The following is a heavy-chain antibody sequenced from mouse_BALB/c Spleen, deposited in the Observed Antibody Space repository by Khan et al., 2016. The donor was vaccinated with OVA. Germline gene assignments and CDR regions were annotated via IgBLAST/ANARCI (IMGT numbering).Heavy chain of an antibody. D-gene: IGHD1-1*02. CDR1: GYTFTSYY. J-gene: IGHJ3*01. V-gene: IGHV1S81*02. CDR2: INPSNGDT. Sequence: QVQLQQPGAELVKPGASVKLSCKASGYTFTSYYIYWVKQRPGQGLEWIGGINPSNGDTYFNEKFESKATLTVDKSSSTAFSQVSSLTSEDSSVYYCTRAGWAAFAYWGQVTLVTVSA. CDR3: TRAGWAAFAY.